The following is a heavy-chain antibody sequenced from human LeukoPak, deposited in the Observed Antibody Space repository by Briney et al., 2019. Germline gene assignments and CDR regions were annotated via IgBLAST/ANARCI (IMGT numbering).Heavy chain of an antibody. J-gene: IGHJ2*01. D-gene: IGHD5-12*01. CDR1: GGSISSSSYY. V-gene: IGHV4-39*07. Sequence: SETLSLTCTVSGGSISSSSYYWGWIRQPPGKGLEWIGSIYYSGSTYYNPSLKSRVTISVDTSKSQFSLKLSSVTAADTAVYYCARDLVDLLISRSGHFDLWGRGTLVTVSS. CDR2: IYYSGST. CDR3: ARDLVDLLISRSGHFDL.